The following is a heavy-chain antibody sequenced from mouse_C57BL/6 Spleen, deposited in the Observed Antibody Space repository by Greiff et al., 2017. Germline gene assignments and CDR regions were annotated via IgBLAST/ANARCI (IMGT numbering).Heavy chain of an antibody. CDR1: GFNIKNTY. V-gene: IGHV14-3*01. Sequence: EVNVVESVAELVRPGASVKLSCTASGFNIKNTYMHWVKQRPEQGLEWIGRIDPANGNTKYAPKFQGKATVTADTSSNTAYLQLSSLTSEDTAIYYCDNYCGSSRYFDVWGTGITVTVSS. CDR3: DNYCGSSRYFDV. J-gene: IGHJ1*03. D-gene: IGHD1-1*01. CDR2: IDPANGNT.